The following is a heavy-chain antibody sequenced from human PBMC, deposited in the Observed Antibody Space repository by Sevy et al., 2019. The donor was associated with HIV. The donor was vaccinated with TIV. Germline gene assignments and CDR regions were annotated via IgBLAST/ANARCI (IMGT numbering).Heavy chain of an antibody. CDR1: GFTFSNYS. J-gene: IGHJ3*02. D-gene: IGHD2-8*02. V-gene: IGHV3-30*02. CDR3: AKDRKVLLVVYAIPFDALDI. CDR2: IRYDGSNE. Sequence: GGSLRLSCAASGFTFSNYSIHWVRQAPGKGLEWVAFIRYDGSNEYYVDSVKGRFTISRDKSKGTLYLQMNSLSAEDTAMYYCAKDRKVLLVVYAIPFDALDIWGQGTMVTVSS.